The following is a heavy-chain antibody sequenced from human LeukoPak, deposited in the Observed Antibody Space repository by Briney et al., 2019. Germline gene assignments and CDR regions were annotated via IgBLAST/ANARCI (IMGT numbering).Heavy chain of an antibody. CDR2: ISGSGGST. Sequence: PGGSLRLSCAASGFTFSSYAMSWVRQAPGKGLEWVSAISGSGGSTYYADSVKGRFTISRDNSKNTLYLQMNSLRAEDTAVYYCAKDGYYCSGGTCSNDYWGQGTLVTVSS. J-gene: IGHJ4*02. CDR1: GFTFSSYA. V-gene: IGHV3-23*01. CDR3: AKDGYYCSGGTCSNDY. D-gene: IGHD2-15*01.